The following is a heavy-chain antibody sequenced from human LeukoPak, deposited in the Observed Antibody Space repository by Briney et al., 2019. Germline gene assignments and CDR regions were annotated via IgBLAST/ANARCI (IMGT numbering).Heavy chain of an antibody. Sequence: ASVKVSCKASGYTFTSYGISWVRQAPGQGLEWMGWISAYNGNTNYAQKPQGRVTMTTDTSTSTAYMELRSLRSDDTAAYYCAYCGGDCYPYDAFDIWGQGTMVTVSS. V-gene: IGHV1-18*01. CDR2: ISAYNGNT. D-gene: IGHD2-21*02. CDR3: AYCGGDCYPYDAFDI. CDR1: GYTFTSYG. J-gene: IGHJ3*02.